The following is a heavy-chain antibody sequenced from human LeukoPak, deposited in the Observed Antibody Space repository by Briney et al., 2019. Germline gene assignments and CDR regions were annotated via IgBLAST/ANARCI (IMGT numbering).Heavy chain of an antibody. Sequence: PGGSLRLSCAASGFTFSASAMHWVRQTSGKGLEWVGRIKSKASNYATAYAASVNGRFTISRDDSKNTAYLQMNSLKTEDTAIYYCTVYYYDGGNYHPTGHWGQGTLVTVSS. V-gene: IGHV3-73*01. D-gene: IGHD3-10*01. CDR1: GFTFSASA. CDR2: IKSKASNYAT. CDR3: TVYYYDGGNYHPTGH. J-gene: IGHJ4*02.